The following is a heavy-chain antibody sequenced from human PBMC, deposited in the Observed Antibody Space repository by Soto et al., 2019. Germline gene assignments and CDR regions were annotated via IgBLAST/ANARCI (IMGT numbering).Heavy chain of an antibody. CDR2: IYYSGST. J-gene: IGHJ5*02. Sequence: SETLSLTCTVSGGSISSGGYYWSWIRQHPGKGLEWVGYIYYSGSTYYNPSLKSRVTISVDTSKNQFSLKLSSVTAADTAVYYCARCLIRAGYNWFDPWGQGTLVTVSS. V-gene: IGHV4-31*03. CDR1: GGSISSGGYY. CDR3: ARCLIRAGYNWFDP.